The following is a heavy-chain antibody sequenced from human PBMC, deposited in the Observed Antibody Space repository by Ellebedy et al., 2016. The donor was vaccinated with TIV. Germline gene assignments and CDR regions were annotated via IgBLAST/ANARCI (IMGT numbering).Heavy chain of an antibody. J-gene: IGHJ4*02. V-gene: IGHV3-13*01. Sequence: GESLKISCAASGFTFSSSDMHWVRQGSGNGLEWVSSIGAAGDTYYAGFVKGRLAISSENAKNSLYLQLNNVRVGDTAVYYCARATAGFDYWGQGTLVTVSS. CDR3: ARATAGFDY. CDR1: GFTFSSSD. CDR2: IGAAGDT. D-gene: IGHD1-14*01.